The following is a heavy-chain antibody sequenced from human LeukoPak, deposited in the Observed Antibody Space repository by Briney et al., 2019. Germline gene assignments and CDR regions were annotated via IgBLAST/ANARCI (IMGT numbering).Heavy chain of an antibody. D-gene: IGHD2-2*01. CDR1: GYTFTSYY. V-gene: IGHV1-2*06. J-gene: IGHJ3*02. Sequence: ASVKVSCKASGYTFTSYYMHWVRQAPGQGLEWMGRINPNSAGTNYAQKFQGRVTMTRDTSISTAYMDLSRLTSDDTAVYYCARPCSSTSCQFYDAFDIWGQGTMVTVSS. CDR3: ARPCSSTSCQFYDAFDI. CDR2: INPNSAGT.